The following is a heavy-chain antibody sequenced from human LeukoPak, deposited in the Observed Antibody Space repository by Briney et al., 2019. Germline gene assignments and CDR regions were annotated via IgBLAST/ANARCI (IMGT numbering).Heavy chain of an antibody. Sequence: PGGSLRLSCAASGFTFSNYWMTWVRQAPGKGLEWVAHINQDGSEEHYMDSAKARFTISRDNAKNSLSLQMNSLRAEDTAVYYCARDWGDYGGGWGQGTLVTVSS. CDR3: ARDWGDYGGG. V-gene: IGHV3-7*01. D-gene: IGHD4-17*01. CDR1: GFTFSNYW. J-gene: IGHJ4*02. CDR2: INQDGSEE.